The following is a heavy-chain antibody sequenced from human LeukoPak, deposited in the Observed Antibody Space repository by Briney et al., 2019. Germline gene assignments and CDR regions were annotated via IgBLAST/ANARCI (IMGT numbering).Heavy chain of an antibody. J-gene: IGHJ6*02. D-gene: IGHD1-14*01. CDR3: ARRTQHDYYYYGMDV. CDR2: INPNSGGT. Sequence: ASVKVSCKASGYTFTGYYMHWVRQAPGQGLEWMGRINPNSGGTNYAQKFQGRVTMTRNTSISTAYMELSSLRSEDTAVYYCARRTQHDYYYYGMDVWGQGTTVTVSS. V-gene: IGHV1-2*06. CDR1: GYTFTGYY.